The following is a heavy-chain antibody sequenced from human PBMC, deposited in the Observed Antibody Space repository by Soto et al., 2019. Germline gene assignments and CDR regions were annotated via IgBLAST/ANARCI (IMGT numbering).Heavy chain of an antibody. D-gene: IGHD5-12*01. Sequence: GGSLRLSCAASGFTFNSYGMHWVRQAPGKGLEWVAVISYDGSNKYYADSVKGRFTISRDNSKNTLYLQMNSLRAEDTAVYYCAKSVDIVATIERAPDAFDIWGQGTMVTVSS. V-gene: IGHV3-30*18. CDR1: GFTFNSYG. CDR2: ISYDGSNK. J-gene: IGHJ3*02. CDR3: AKSVDIVATIERAPDAFDI.